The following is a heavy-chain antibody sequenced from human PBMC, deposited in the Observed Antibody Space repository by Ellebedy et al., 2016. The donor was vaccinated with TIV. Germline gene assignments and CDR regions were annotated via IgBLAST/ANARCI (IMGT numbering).Heavy chain of an antibody. V-gene: IGHV3-21*01. CDR2: ISSSSSYI. J-gene: IGHJ4*02. D-gene: IGHD1-1*01. Sequence: PGGSLRLSCAASGFTFSSYSMNWVRQAPGKGLEWVSSISSSSSYIYYADSVKGRFTISRDNAKNSLYLQMNSLRAEDTAVYYCARVDGTGTTPYSFDYWGQGTLVTVSS. CDR1: GFTFSSYS. CDR3: ARVDGTGTTPYSFDY.